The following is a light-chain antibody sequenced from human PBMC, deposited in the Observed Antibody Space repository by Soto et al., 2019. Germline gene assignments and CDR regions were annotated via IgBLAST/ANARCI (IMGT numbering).Light chain of an antibody. CDR2: EVS. Sequence: QSVLTQPASVSGSPGQSITISCTGTNSDVGGYNYVSWYQQHPGRAPKVMIYEVSNRPSGVSNRFSGSKSGNTASLTISGRQAEDEADYYCTSYTRSSTWVFGGGTTVTVL. J-gene: IGLJ3*02. V-gene: IGLV2-14*01. CDR3: TSYTRSSTWV. CDR1: NSDVGGYNY.